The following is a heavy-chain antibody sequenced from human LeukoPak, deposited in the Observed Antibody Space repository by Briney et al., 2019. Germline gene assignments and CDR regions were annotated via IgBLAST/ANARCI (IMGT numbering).Heavy chain of an antibody. V-gene: IGHV3-30-3*01. CDR3: ARGYSSSSIDY. D-gene: IGHD6-6*01. CDR2: ISYDGSNK. J-gene: IGHJ4*02. Sequence: GGSLRLSCAASGFTFSSYAMHWVRQAPGKGLEWVAVISYDGSNKYYADSVKGRFTISRDNSKNTLYLQMNSLRAEDTAVYYCARGYSSSSIDYWGQGTLVTVSS. CDR1: GFTFSSYA.